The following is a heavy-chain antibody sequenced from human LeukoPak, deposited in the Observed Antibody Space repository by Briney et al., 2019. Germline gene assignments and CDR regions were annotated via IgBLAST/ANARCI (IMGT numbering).Heavy chain of an antibody. Sequence: TLSLTCTVSGGSISSGGYYWIWIRQHPGKGLEWIGYIYYSGSNYYNPSLKSRVTISVDTSKNQFSLKLSSVTAADTAVYYCARDLPIYGMDVWGQGTTVTVSS. CDR1: GGSISSGGYY. CDR3: ARDLPIYGMDV. V-gene: IGHV4-31*03. J-gene: IGHJ6*02. CDR2: IYYSGSN.